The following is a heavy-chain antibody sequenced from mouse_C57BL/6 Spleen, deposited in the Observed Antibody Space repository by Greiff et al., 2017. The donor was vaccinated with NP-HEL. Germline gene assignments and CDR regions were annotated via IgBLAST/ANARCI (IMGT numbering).Heavy chain of an antibody. J-gene: IGHJ3*01. CDR3: AREAGLRRWFAY. V-gene: IGHV1-50*01. D-gene: IGHD2-4*01. CDR2: IDPSDSYT. CDR1: GYTFTSYW. Sequence: VQLQQPGAELVKPGASVKLSCKASGYTFTSYWMQWVKQRPGQGLEWIGEIDPSDSYTNYNQKFKGKATLTVDTSSSTAYMQLSSLTSEDSAVYYCAREAGLRRWFAYWGQGTLVTVSA.